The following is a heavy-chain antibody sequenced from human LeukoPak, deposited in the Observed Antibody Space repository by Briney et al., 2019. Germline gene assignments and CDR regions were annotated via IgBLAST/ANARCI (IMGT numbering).Heavy chain of an antibody. CDR3: AREVGATIHWFDP. D-gene: IGHD1-26*01. CDR2: INPGGGST. CDR1: GYTFTSYY. Sequence: ASVKVSFKASGYTFTSYYIHWVRQAPGQGLEWMGIINPGGGSTRYAQKFQGRVTMTRDTSTSTVYMELSSLRSEDTAVYYCAREVGATIHWFDPWGQGTLVTVSS. J-gene: IGHJ5*02. V-gene: IGHV1-46*01.